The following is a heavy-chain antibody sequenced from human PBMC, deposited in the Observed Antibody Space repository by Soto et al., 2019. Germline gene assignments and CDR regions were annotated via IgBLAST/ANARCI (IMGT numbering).Heavy chain of an antibody. CDR1: GGSISGYY. CDR2: INHSGST. V-gene: IGHV4-34*01. CDR3: ARSQTSYYGSGSYNFDY. Sequence: SETLSLTCAVYGGSISGYYWSWIRQPPGKGLEWIGEINHSGSTNYNPSLKSRVTISVDTSKNQFSLKLSSVTAADTAVYYCARSQTSYYGSGSYNFDYGGQGTLVTVPS. D-gene: IGHD3-10*01. J-gene: IGHJ4*02.